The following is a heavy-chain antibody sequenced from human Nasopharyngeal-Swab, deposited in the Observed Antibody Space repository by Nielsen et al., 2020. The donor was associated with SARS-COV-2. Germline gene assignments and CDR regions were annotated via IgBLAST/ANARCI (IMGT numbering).Heavy chain of an antibody. J-gene: IGHJ4*02. Sequence: WIRQPPGKGLEWVAVISFDGNTKHYADSVKGRFTISRDNSKNTLFLQMSSLRAEDTAVYFCAKEMPGYSGPGRYNCYFDSWGQGAQVTVSS. CDR3: AKEMPGYSGPGRYNCYFDS. D-gene: IGHD3-16*02. V-gene: IGHV3-30*18. CDR2: ISFDGNTK.